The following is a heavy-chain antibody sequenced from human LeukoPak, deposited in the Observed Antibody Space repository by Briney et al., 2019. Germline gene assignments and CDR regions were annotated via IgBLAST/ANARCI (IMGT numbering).Heavy chain of an antibody. Sequence: GGSLRLSCAASGFTFSSSAMSWVRQAPGKGLEWVSGISPGGPTYYADSVKGRFTISRDDSKNTLYLQMKNLRAEDTAVYYCAKDGAWLRFDDWGQGILVSVSS. V-gene: IGHV3-23*01. CDR3: AKDGAWLRFDD. CDR1: GFTFSSSA. J-gene: IGHJ4*02. CDR2: ISPGGPT. D-gene: IGHD5-12*01.